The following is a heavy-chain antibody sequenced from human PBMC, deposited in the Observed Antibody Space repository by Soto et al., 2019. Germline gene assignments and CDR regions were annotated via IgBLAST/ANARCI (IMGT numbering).Heavy chain of an antibody. CDR2: IYYSGST. CDR3: ARLGHVYYYDSSGYREYFQH. J-gene: IGHJ1*01. Sequence: PSETLSLTCTFSGGSISSYYWSLIRQPPGKGLEWIGYIYYSGSTNYNPSLKSRVTISVDTSKNQFSLKLSSVTAADTAVYYCARLGHVYYYDSSGYREYFQHWGQGTLVTVSS. D-gene: IGHD3-22*01. V-gene: IGHV4-59*01. CDR1: GGSISSYY.